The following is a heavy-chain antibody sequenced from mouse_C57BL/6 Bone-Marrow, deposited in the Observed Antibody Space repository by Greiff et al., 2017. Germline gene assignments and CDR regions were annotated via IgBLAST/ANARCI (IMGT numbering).Heavy chain of an antibody. CDR3: ARDYGSSYYYWYFDV. CDR2: INYDGSST. Sequence: EVKLVESEGGLVQPGSSMKLSCTASGFTFSDYYMAWVRQVPEKGLEWVANINYDGSSTYYLDSLKSRFIISRDNAKNILYLQMSSLKSEDTATYYCARDYGSSYYYWYFDVWGTGTTVTVSS. V-gene: IGHV5-16*01. J-gene: IGHJ1*03. CDR1: GFTFSDYY. D-gene: IGHD1-1*01.